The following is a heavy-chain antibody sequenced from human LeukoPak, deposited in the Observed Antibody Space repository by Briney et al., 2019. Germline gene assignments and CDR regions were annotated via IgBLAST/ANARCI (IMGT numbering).Heavy chain of an antibody. Sequence: PGGSLRLSCAASGLTFSNAWMSWVRQAPGKGLEWVGRIKSKTDGETTDYGAPVKGRFTISRDDSKNTLYLQMNSLKTEDTAVYYCTTDYLGRDWGQGTLVTVSS. CDR3: TTDYLGRD. CDR1: GLTFSNAW. J-gene: IGHJ4*02. CDR2: IKSKTDGETT. D-gene: IGHD2/OR15-2a*01. V-gene: IGHV3-15*01.